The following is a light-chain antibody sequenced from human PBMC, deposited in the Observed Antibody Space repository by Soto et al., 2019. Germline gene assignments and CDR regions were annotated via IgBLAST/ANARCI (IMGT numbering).Light chain of an antibody. CDR3: SSYTTSSTRI. CDR2: DVS. Sequence: QSVLTQPASVSGSRGQSITISCSGTSRDVGGYNYVSWYQQHPGKAPKLMIYDVSNRPSGVSNRFSGSKSGNTASLTISGLQADDEADYYCSSYTTSSTRIFGTGTKLTV. V-gene: IGLV2-14*01. CDR1: SRDVGGYNY. J-gene: IGLJ1*01.